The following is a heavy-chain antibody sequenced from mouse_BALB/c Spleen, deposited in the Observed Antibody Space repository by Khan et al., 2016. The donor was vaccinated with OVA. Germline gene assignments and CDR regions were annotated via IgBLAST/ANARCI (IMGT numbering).Heavy chain of an antibody. CDR1: GYTFTNYG. CDR3: GRGASYWYFDV. Sequence: QIQLVQSGPELKKPGETVKISCKASGYTFTNYGMNWVKQAPGKGLKWMGWINTYTGEPTYTDDFKGRFAFSLETSASTAYLQNNNLQKQDMGTYFCGRGASYWYFDVWGAGTTVTVSS. V-gene: IGHV9-1*02. CDR2: INTYTGEP. J-gene: IGHJ1*01.